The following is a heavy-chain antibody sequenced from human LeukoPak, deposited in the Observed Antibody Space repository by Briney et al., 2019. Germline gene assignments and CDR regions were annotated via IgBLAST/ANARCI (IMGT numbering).Heavy chain of an antibody. J-gene: IGHJ6*02. CDR2: IYYSGST. CDR3: ARVNYVSPGPYYYYGMDV. V-gene: IGHV4-31*03. Sequence: PSQTLSLTCTVSGGSISSGGYYWSWIRQHPGKGLEWIGYIYYSGSTYYNPSLESRVTISVDTSKNQFSLKLSSVTAADTAVYYCARVNYVSPGPYYYYGMDVWGQGTTVTVSS. D-gene: IGHD4-11*01. CDR1: GGSISSGGYY.